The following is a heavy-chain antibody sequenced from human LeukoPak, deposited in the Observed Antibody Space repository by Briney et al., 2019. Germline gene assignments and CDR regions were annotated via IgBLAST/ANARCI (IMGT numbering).Heavy chain of an antibody. CDR3: ARTYYDILTGYYFLGWFDP. J-gene: IGHJ5*02. V-gene: IGHV4-59*01. CDR2: IYYSGST. D-gene: IGHD3-9*01. Sequence: SETLSLTCTVSGGSISSYHWSWIRQPPGKGLEWIGYIYYSGSTNYNPSLKSRVTISVDTSKNQFSLKLSSVTAADTAVYYCARTYYDILTGYYFLGWFDPWGQGTLVTVSS. CDR1: GGSISSYH.